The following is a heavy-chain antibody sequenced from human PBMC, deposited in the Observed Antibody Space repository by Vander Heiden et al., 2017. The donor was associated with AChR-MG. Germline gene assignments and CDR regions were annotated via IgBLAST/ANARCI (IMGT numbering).Heavy chain of an antibody. J-gene: IGHJ4*02. D-gene: IGHD7-27*01. CDR2: IYYSGST. CDR3: ARSLGIDYFDY. V-gene: IGHV4-59*01. CDR1: GGSISSYY. Sequence: QVQLQESGPGLVKPSETLSLTCTVSGGSISSYYWSWIRQPPGKGLEWIGYIYYSGSTNYNPSLKSRVTISVDTSKNQFSLKMSSVTAADTAVYYCARSLGIDYFDYWGQGTLVTVSS.